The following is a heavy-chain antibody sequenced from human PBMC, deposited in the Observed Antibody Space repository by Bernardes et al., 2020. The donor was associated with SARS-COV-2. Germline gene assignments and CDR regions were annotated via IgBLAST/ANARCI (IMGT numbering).Heavy chain of an antibody. CDR1: GFTFSNAW. V-gene: IGHV3-15*07. Sequence: GGSLRLSCAASGFTFSNAWTNWVRQAPGKGLEWVGRIKSKTDGGTTDYAAPVKGRFTISRDDSKNMLYLQMNSLKTEDTAVYYCTTAAAGIHDAFDIWGQGTMVTVSS. D-gene: IGHD6-13*01. CDR2: IKSKTDGGTT. CDR3: TTAAAGIHDAFDI. J-gene: IGHJ3*02.